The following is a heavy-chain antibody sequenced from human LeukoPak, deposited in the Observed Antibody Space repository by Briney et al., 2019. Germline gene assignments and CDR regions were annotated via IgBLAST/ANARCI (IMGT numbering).Heavy chain of an antibody. CDR2: ISSSGSSI. CDR3: VSRSSWTYYMDV. J-gene: IGHJ6*03. V-gene: IGHV3-48*03. CDR1: GFTFSYFE. D-gene: IGHD6-13*01. Sequence: GGSLRLSCAASGFTFSYFEMNWVRQAPGKGLEWISYISSSGSSIYYADSVKGRFAISRDDAKSSFYLQMNGPRAEDTAIYYCVSRSSWTYYMDVWGKGITVSVSS.